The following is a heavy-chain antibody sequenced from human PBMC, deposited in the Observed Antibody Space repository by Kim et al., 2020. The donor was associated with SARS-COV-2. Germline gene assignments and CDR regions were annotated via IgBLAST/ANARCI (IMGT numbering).Heavy chain of an antibody. Sequence: ASVKVSCKASGYTFTSYGISWVRQAPGQGLEWMGWISAYNGNTNYAQKLQGRVTMTTDTSTSTAYMELRSLRSDDTAVYYCARCGPASDSSSWFSYYYYCMDVWGQGTTVTVSS. V-gene: IGHV1-18*01. D-gene: IGHD6-13*01. CDR3: ARCGPASDSSSWFSYYYYCMDV. J-gene: IGHJ6*02. CDR2: ISAYNGNT. CDR1: GYTFTSYG.